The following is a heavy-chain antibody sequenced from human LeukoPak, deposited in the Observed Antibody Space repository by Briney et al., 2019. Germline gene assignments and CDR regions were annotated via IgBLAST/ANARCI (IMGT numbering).Heavy chain of an antibody. CDR3: AREAFIYCSGGSCYSTGGRDAFDI. V-gene: IGHV3-30-3*01. D-gene: IGHD2-15*01. CDR1: GFAFSSYA. CDR2: ISYDGSNK. J-gene: IGHJ3*02. Sequence: GGSLRLSCAASGFAFSSYAMHWVRQAPGKGLEWVAVISYDGSNKYYADSVKGRFTISRDNSKNTLYLQMNSLRAEDTALYYCAREAFIYCSGGSCYSTGGRDAFDIWGQGTMVTVSS.